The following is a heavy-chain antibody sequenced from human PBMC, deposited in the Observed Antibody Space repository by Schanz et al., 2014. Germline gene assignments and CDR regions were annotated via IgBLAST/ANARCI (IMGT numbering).Heavy chain of an antibody. J-gene: IGHJ2*01. CDR3: AKDAPDPFDL. CDR2: ISGGHRNT. Sequence: EAQLLDSGGGLAQPGGSLRLSCAASGFTFSTHAMSWVRQAPGKGLEWVSSISGGHRNTFYADSVKGRFTISRDNSKNTLYLQMNSLRDEDAAIYYGAKDAPDPFDLWGRGTLXTVSS. V-gene: IGHV3-23*01. CDR1: GFTFSTHA.